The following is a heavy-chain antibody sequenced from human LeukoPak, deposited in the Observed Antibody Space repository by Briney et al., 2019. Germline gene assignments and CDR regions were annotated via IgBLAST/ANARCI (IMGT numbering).Heavy chain of an antibody. CDR3: ASRKYYDSTGYFDF. D-gene: IGHD3-22*01. J-gene: IGHJ4*02. CDR1: GGSISSDNW. V-gene: IGHV4-4*02. Sequence: ASETLSLTCAVSGGSISSDNWWSWVRQPPGKGLEWIGEVYHRGVTNFNPSLKSGVTISVDKSKNHFSLKLSSVTAADTAVYYCASRKYYDSTGYFDFWGQGTLVTVPS. CDR2: VYHRGVT.